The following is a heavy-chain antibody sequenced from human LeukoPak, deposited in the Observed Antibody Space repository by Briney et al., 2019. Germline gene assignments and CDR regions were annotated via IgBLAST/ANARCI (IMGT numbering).Heavy chain of an antibody. Sequence: PGGSLRLSCAASGFIFGNDAMHWVRQAPGKGLEWVAFIWFDGSNKHYADSVKGRFTISRDNSEDTLYLQMNSLRAEDTAVYYCVRDPSGSGFAFDSWGQGALVTVSS. CDR2: IWFDGSNK. J-gene: IGHJ4*02. CDR3: VRDPSGSGFAFDS. CDR1: GFIFGNDA. D-gene: IGHD1-1*01. V-gene: IGHV3-33*01.